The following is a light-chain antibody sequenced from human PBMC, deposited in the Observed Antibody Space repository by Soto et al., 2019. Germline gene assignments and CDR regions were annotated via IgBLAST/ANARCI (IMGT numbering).Light chain of an antibody. CDR1: SSDVGSYNR. V-gene: IGLV2-18*01. Sequence: QSVLTQPPSVSGSPGQSVTISCTGTSSDVGSYNRVSWYQQPPGTAPKLMIYEVSNRPSGVPDRFSGSKSGNTASLTISGLQAEVEADYYCSLYTSSSTYVFGTGTKLTVL. J-gene: IGLJ1*01. CDR3: SLYTSSSTYV. CDR2: EVS.